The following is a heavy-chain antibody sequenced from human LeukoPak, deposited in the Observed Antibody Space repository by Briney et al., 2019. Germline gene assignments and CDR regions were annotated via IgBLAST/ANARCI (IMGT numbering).Heavy chain of an antibody. CDR1: GGSISSGGYY. J-gene: IGHJ4*02. CDR3: ARGLYDSSGYYYGFDY. Sequence: SETLSLTCTVSGGSISSGGYYWSWIRQHPGKGLEWIGYIYYSGSTYYNPSLKSRVTISVDTSKNQFSLKLSSVTAADTAVYYCARGLYDSSGYYYGFDYWGQGTLVTVSS. V-gene: IGHV4-31*03. D-gene: IGHD3-22*01. CDR2: IYYSGST.